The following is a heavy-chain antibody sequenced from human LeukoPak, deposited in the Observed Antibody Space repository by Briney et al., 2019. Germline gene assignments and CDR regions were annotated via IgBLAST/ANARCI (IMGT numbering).Heavy chain of an antibody. CDR1: GFTFSNYD. CDR3: AELGITMIGGV. Sequence: GGSLRLSCAASGFTFSNYDMNWVRQAPGQGLEWVSLFSSIGSHRYYADSVKGRFTISRDNAKNSLYLQMNSLRPGDTAVYYCAELGITMIGGVWGKGTTVTISS. D-gene: IGHD3-10*02. V-gene: IGHV3-21*01. J-gene: IGHJ6*04. CDR2: FSSIGSHR.